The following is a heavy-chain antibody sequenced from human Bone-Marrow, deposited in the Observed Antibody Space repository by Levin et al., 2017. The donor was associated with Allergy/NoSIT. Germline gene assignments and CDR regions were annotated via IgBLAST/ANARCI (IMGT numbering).Heavy chain of an antibody. Sequence: IWHREPARKWLDLIGEINHSGSTNYNPSLKSRVTISVDTSKNQFSLKLSSVTAADTAVYYCARGQFVWGSDRRLNWFDPWGQGTLVTVSS. V-gene: IGHV4-34*01. J-gene: IGHJ5*02. CDR3: ARGQFVWGSDRRLNWFDP. D-gene: IGHD3-16*02. CDR2: INHSGST.